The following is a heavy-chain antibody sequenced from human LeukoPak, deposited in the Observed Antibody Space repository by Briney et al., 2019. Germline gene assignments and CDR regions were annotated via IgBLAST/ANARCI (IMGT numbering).Heavy chain of an antibody. CDR3: ASALWFEGAFDI. D-gene: IGHD3-10*01. J-gene: IGHJ3*02. V-gene: IGHV3-66*01. CDR2: IYSGGST. Sequence: GGSLRLSCAASGFTVSSNYMSWVRQAPGKGLEWVSVIYSGGSTCYADSVKGRFTISRDNSKNTLYLQMNNLRAEDTAVYYCASALWFEGAFDIWGQGTMVTVSS. CDR1: GFTVSSNY.